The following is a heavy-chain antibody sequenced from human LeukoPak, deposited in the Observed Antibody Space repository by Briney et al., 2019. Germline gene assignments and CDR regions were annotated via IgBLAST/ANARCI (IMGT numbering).Heavy chain of an antibody. Sequence: GGSLRLSCAASGFTFSSYWMSWVRQAPGKGLEWVANIKQDGSEKYYVDSVKGRFTISRDNAKNSLYLQMNSLRAEDTAVYYCAREGSDYYDQNWYFDLWGRGTLVTVSS. J-gene: IGHJ2*01. CDR2: IKQDGSEK. V-gene: IGHV3-7*01. CDR3: AREGSDYYDQNWYFDL. CDR1: GFTFSSYW. D-gene: IGHD3-22*01.